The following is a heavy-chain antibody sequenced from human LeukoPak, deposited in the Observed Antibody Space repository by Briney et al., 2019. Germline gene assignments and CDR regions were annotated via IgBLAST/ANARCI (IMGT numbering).Heavy chain of an antibody. CDR2: VSGSCGTT. D-gene: IGHD2-15*01. V-gene: IGHV3-23*01. CDR3: ARGYCSGGSCNWGQFDS. CDR1: GFIFSTHA. J-gene: IGHJ4*02. Sequence: GGSLRLSCAASGFIFSTHAMSWVRLAPGRGLEWVSVVSGSCGTTYYADSVKGRFTISRDNSLSTLSLQMKSLRVEDTALYYCARGYCSGGSCNWGQFDSWGQGTLVTVSS.